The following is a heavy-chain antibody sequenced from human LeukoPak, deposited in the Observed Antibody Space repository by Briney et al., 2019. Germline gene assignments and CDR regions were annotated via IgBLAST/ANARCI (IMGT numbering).Heavy chain of an antibody. CDR1: GFTFSSYS. V-gene: IGHV3-21*01. D-gene: IGHD2-15*01. J-gene: IGHJ4*02. CDR3: ARLYVVVVAANASDY. CDR2: ISSSSSYI. Sequence: PGGSLRLSCAASGFTFSSYSMNWLRQAPGKGLEWVSSISSSSSYIYYADSVKGRFTISRDNAKNSLYLQMNSLRAEDTAVYYCARLYVVVVAANASDYWGQGTLVTVSS.